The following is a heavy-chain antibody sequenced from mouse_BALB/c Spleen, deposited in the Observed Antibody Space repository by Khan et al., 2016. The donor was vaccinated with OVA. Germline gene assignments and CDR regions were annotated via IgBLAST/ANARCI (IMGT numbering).Heavy chain of an antibody. J-gene: IGHJ3*01. CDR2: IFPGSVST. CDR1: GYTFSSYW. CDR3: ARGGYGGFAY. D-gene: IGHD2-2*01. V-gene: IGHV1-9*01. Sequence: QVQLQQSGGDLMKPGASVKISCKATGYTFSSYWIEWVKQRPGHGLEWIGQIFPGSVSTTYNEKFKGKATSTADTSSNTAYMQLSSLTSEDSAVYYCARGGYGGFAYWGQGTLVTVS.